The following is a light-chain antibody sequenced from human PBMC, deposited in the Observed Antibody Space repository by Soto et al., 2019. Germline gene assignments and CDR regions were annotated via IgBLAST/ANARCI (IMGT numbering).Light chain of an antibody. J-gene: IGLJ2*01. CDR1: SSDVGGYNF. CDR2: EVS. Sequence: QSALTQPASVSGSPGQSITISCTGTSSDVGGYNFVSWYQHHPGKAPKLIIYEVSNRPSGVSNRFSASKSGNTASLTISGVQAEDEADYYCSSYSNSSTLVGFGGGTKVTVL. CDR3: SSYSNSSTLVG. V-gene: IGLV2-14*01.